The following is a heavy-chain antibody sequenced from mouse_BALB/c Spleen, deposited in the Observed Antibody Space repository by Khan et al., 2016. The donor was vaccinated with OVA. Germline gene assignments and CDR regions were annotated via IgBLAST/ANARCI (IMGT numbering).Heavy chain of an antibody. CDR2: ISPSSGYT. Sequence: QVQLKQSGTELARPGASVKMSCKASGYTFTTYTMHWVKQRPGKGLEWIGYISPSSGYTNYNQKFKDKATLTADKSSITAYMQLSSLTSEDSAVYYCAREGAYYRSDGWFAYWGPGTLVTVSA. D-gene: IGHD2-14*01. CDR1: GYTFTTYT. V-gene: IGHV1-4*01. CDR3: AREGAYYRSDGWFAY. J-gene: IGHJ3*01.